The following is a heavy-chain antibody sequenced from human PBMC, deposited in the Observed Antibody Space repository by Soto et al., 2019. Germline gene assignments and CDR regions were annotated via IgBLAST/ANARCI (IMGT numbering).Heavy chain of an antibody. D-gene: IGHD1-26*01. CDR1: GASITSGGYS. CDR3: ARGGGSDSFDY. J-gene: IGHJ4*02. CDR2: INHLETT. Sequence: QLQLHESGSGLVKPSQTLSLTCTVSGASITSGGYSWSWIRQTPGKGLEWIGYINHLETTFYNPSFESRLSLSIDRAKNQFSRNLNSMSAADRAVYFCARGGGSDSFDYWGQGILVTVSS. V-gene: IGHV4-30-2*01.